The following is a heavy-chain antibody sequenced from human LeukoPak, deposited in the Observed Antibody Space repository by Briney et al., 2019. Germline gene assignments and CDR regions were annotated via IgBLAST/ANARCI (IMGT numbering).Heavy chain of an antibody. CDR3: AKDGVRYFDWLSAFDI. Sequence: GGSLRLSCAASGFTFSSYAMSWVRQAPGKGLEWVSAISGSGGSTYYADSVKGRFTISRDNSKNTLYLQMNSLRAEDTAVYYCAKDGVRYFDWLSAFDIWGQGTMVTVSS. CDR2: ISGSGGST. D-gene: IGHD3-9*01. V-gene: IGHV3-23*01. CDR1: GFTFSSYA. J-gene: IGHJ3*02.